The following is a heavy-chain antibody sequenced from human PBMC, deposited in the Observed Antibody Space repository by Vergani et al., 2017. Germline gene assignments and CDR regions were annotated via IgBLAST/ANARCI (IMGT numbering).Heavy chain of an antibody. CDR2: ISISGNT. CDR1: GDSINNGSYY. D-gene: IGHD3-16*01. Sequence: QVQLQESGPGLVKPSQTLSLTCSVSGDSINNGSYYLIWIRQPAGKGLEWIVRISISGNTDYNSSLKRRISMSVETSKNQFSLKVNSLNAADTDVYYCARDQRGGHSLDRWGQGTLVTVSS. J-gene: IGHJ5*02. CDR3: ARDQRGGHSLDR. V-gene: IGHV4-61*02.